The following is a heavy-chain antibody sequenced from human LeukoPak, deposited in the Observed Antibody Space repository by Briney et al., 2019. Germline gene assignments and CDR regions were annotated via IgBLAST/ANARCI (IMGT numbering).Heavy chain of an antibody. CDR3: PRAMSWAHYYYMDV. CDR1: GGSFSGYY. V-gene: IGHV4-34*01. J-gene: IGHJ6*03. D-gene: IGHD3-22*01. CDR2: INHSGST. Sequence: SETLSLTCAVYGGSFSGYYWSWIRQPPGKGLEWIGEINHSGSTNYNPSLTSRVTISVDTSKNQISLKLSPVTAADTAEYYGPRAMSWAHYYYMDVWGKGTTVTISS.